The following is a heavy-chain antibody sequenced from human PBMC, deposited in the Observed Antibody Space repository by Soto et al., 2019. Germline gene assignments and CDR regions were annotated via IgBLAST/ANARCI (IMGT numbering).Heavy chain of an antibody. CDR2: IGGSGTGGRT. D-gene: IGHD5-12*01. Sequence: EVHLLESGGDLVQPGGSLRLSCTASVLTFSTYAMSWVRQAPGKGLEWVSAIGGSGTGGRTYYADSVKGRVTISRDNSKSTVYLQMNSLRADDTAVYYCAKSPGRLAGYNSDYYGMDVWGQGTTVTVSS. CDR1: VLTFSTYA. CDR3: AKSPGRLAGYNSDYYGMDV. V-gene: IGHV3-23*01. J-gene: IGHJ6*02.